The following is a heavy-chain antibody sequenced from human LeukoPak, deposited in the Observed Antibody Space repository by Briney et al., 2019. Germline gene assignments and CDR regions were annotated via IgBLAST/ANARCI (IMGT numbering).Heavy chain of an antibody. J-gene: IGHJ4*02. D-gene: IGHD5-12*01. Sequence: PGRSLRLSCAASGFTFSSYSMHWVRQAPGKGLECVAVISNDGGSKYYADSVKGRFTISRDNSKNTLYLQMNSLRADDTAVFYCARDDENGYNSLDYWGQGTLVTVSS. V-gene: IGHV3-30-3*01. CDR1: GFTFSSYS. CDR3: ARDDENGYNSLDY. CDR2: ISNDGGSK.